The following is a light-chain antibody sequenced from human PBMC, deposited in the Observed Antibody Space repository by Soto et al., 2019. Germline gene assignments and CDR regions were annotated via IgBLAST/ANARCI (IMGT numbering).Light chain of an antibody. V-gene: IGKV4-1*01. CDR1: QSVLYSSNNKNY. J-gene: IGKJ4*01. Sequence: DIVMTQSPASLAVSLVERATINCKSSQSVLYSSNNKNYLSWYQQKAGQPPKLLIYWASTRESGVPDRFSGSGSGTDFTLTISSLQAEDVAVYYCQQYYNTPLTFGGGTKVEIK. CDR2: WAS. CDR3: QQYYNTPLT.